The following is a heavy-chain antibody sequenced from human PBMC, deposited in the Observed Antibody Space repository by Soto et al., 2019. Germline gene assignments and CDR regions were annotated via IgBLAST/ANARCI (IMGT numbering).Heavy chain of an antibody. J-gene: IGHJ3*02. Sequence: ASLKVSCKASGYTFTSYDINWVRQAPGQGLEWMGWISANNGNTNYAQKLQGRVTMTTDTSTSTAYMELSSLRSDDTAVYYCARVHSAFDIWGQGTMVTVSS. V-gene: IGHV1-18*01. CDR2: ISANNGNT. CDR1: GYTFTSYD. CDR3: ARVHSAFDI.